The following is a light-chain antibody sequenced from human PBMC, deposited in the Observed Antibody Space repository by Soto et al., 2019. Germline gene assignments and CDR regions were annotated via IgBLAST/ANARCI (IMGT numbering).Light chain of an antibody. V-gene: IGKV1-5*01. CDR1: QSISRW. CDR2: DAS. Sequence: DIQMTQSPSPLSASVGDTVTITCRASQSISRWVAWYQQKAGKAPRLMIYDASSLESGVPSRFSGSGSGTESTPTISSLQPDDFATYYCQRYNDYWTFGQGTKVDIK. J-gene: IGKJ1*01. CDR3: QRYNDYWT.